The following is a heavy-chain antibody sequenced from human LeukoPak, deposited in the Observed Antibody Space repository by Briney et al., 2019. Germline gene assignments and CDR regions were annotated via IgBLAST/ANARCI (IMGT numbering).Heavy chain of an antibody. D-gene: IGHD6-19*01. CDR3: ARGKGSGWYYYFDY. CDR2: ISSSSSYI. CDR1: RFIFSSYS. Sequence: GGSLRLSCAASRFIFSSYSMNWVRQAPGKGLEWVSSISSSSSYIYYADSVKGRFTISRDNAKNSLYLQMNSLRAEDTAVYYCARGKGSGWYYYFDYWGQGTLVTVSS. J-gene: IGHJ4*02. V-gene: IGHV3-21*01.